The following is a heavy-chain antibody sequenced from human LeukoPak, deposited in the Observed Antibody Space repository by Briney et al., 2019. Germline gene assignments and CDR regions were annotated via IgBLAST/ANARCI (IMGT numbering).Heavy chain of an antibody. D-gene: IGHD3-22*01. V-gene: IGHV3-30*04. J-gene: IGHJ4*02. CDR1: GFTFSSYA. CDR2: TSYDGSNK. Sequence: GGSLRLSCAASGFTFSSYAMHWVRQAPGKGLEWVAVTSYDGSNKYYADSVKGRFTISRDNSKNTLYLQMNSLRAEDTAVYYCATDYYDSSGYYYPFDYWGQGTLVTVSS. CDR3: ATDYYDSSGYYYPFDY.